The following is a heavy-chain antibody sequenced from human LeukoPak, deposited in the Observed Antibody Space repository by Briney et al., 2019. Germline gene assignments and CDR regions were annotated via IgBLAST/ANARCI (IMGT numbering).Heavy chain of an antibody. V-gene: IGHV3-7*01. CDR2: IKQDGSEK. J-gene: IGHJ4*02. CDR3: ARDRGDLYGDYEDY. D-gene: IGHD4-17*01. CDR1: GFTFSSYG. Sequence: PGGSLRLSCAASGFTFSSYGMHWVRQAPGKGLEWVANIKQDGSEKYYVDSVKGRFTISRDNAKNSLYLQMNSLRAEDTAVYYCARDRGDLYGDYEDYWGQGTLVTVSS.